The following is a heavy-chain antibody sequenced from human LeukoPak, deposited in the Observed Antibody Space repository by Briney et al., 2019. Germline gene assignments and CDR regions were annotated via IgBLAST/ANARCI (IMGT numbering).Heavy chain of an antibody. D-gene: IGHD3-10*01. J-gene: IGHJ4*02. CDR2: INWNGGST. CDR3: ARGQLLWFGELGPY. Sequence: GGSLRLSCAASGFTFDDYGMSWVRQAPGKGLEWVSGINWNGGSTGYADFVKGRFTISRDNAKNSLYLQMNSLRAEDTALYYCARGQLLWFGELGPYWGQGTLVTVSS. CDR1: GFTFDDYG. V-gene: IGHV3-20*04.